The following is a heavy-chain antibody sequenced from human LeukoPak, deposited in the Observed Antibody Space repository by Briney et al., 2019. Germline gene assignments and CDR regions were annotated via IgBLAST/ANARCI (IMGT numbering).Heavy chain of an antibody. Sequence: GASVKVSCKASGYTFTGYYMHWVRQAPGQGLEWMGWINPNSGGTNYAQKFQGRVTMTRDTSISTAYMELSRLRSDDTAVYYCARTYYYGSGSYYFLYYFDYWGQGTLVTVSS. CDR1: GYTFTGYY. CDR3: ARTYYYGSGSYYFLYYFDY. CDR2: INPNSGGT. J-gene: IGHJ4*02. V-gene: IGHV1-2*02. D-gene: IGHD3-10*01.